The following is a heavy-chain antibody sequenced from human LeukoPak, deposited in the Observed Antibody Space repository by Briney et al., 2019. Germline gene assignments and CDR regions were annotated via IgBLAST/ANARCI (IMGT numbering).Heavy chain of an antibody. V-gene: IGHV1-69*13. CDR1: GGAFSSYA. D-gene: IGHD2-8*02. CDR2: IIPIFGTP. J-gene: IGHJ4*02. Sequence: SVKVSCKASGGAFSSYAITWVRQAPGQGLEWVGGIIPIFGTPTSAQKFQGRVTIAADESTLTAYIELSSLRSEDTAVYYCAIRHVTGGGFLFDYWGQGTLVTVSS. CDR3: AIRHVTGGGFLFDY.